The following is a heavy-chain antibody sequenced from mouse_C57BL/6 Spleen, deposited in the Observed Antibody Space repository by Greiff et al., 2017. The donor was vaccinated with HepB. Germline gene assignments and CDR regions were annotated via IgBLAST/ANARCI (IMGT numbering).Heavy chain of an antibody. D-gene: IGHD1-1*01. CDR2: IDPSDSYT. CDR3: ARPDYGSNYAMDY. Sequence: QVQLQQPGAELVMPGASVKLSCKASGYTFTSYWMHWVKQRPGQGLEWIGEIDPSDSYTNYNQKFKGKSTLTVDKSSSTAYMQLSSLTSEDSAVYYCARPDYGSNYAMDYWGQGTSVTVSS. V-gene: IGHV1-69*01. J-gene: IGHJ4*01. CDR1: GYTFTSYW.